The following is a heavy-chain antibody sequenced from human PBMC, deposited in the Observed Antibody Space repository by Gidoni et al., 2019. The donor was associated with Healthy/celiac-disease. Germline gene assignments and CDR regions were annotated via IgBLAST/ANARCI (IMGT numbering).Heavy chain of an antibody. D-gene: IGHD2-2*01. J-gene: IGHJ5*02. Sequence: EVQLLESGGGLVQPGGSLRLSCAASGFTFSSYAMSWVRQAPGKGLEWVSAISGSGGSTYYADSVKGRFTISRDNSKNTLYLQMNSLRAEDTAVYYCAKDRGIVVVPAARAWFDPWGQGTLVTVSS. CDR1: GFTFSSYA. CDR3: AKDRGIVVVPAARAWFDP. CDR2: ISGSGGST. V-gene: IGHV3-23*01.